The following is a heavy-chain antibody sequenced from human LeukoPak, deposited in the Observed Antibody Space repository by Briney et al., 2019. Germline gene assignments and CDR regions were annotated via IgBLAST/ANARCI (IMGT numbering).Heavy chain of an antibody. D-gene: IGHD3-22*01. CDR1: GYIFTTYW. Sequence: GESLKISCEGSGYIFTTYWIAWVRQMPGRGLEWMGIIYPGDSDTRYSPSFQGQVTISADKSITTAYLQWSSLKASDTAIYYCARHLFSSGYFHLDYWGQGTLVTVSS. J-gene: IGHJ4*02. CDR3: ARHLFSSGYFHLDY. V-gene: IGHV5-51*01. CDR2: IYPGDSDT.